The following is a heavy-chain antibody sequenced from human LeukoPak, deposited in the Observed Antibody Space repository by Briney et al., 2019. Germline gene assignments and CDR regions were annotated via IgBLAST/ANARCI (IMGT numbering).Heavy chain of an antibody. V-gene: IGHV1-2*02. Sequence: ASVKVSCKASGYTFTGYYMHWVRQAPGQGLEWMGWINPNSGGTNYAQKFQGRVTMTRDTSISTACMELSRLRSDDTAVYYCARVGDMGYDSSGYYGVDYWGQGTLVTVSS. CDR3: ARVGDMGYDSSGYYGVDY. D-gene: IGHD3-22*01. CDR1: GYTFTGYY. CDR2: INPNSGGT. J-gene: IGHJ4*02.